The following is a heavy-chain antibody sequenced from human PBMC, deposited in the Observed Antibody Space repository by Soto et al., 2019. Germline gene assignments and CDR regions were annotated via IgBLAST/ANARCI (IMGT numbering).Heavy chain of an antibody. V-gene: IGHV4-59*01. Sequence: SETLSLTCTVSGGSISSYYWSWIRQPPGKGLEWIGYIYYSGSTNYNPSLKSRVTISVDTSKNQFSLKLSSVTAADTAVYYCASGASLQERYYYYYMDVWGKGTTVTVSS. D-gene: IGHD1-1*01. CDR1: GGSISSYY. J-gene: IGHJ6*03. CDR2: IYYSGST. CDR3: ASGASLQERYYYYYMDV.